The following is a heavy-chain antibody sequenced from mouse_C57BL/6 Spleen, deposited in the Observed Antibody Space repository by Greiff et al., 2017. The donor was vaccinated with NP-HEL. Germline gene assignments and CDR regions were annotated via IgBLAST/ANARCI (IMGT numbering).Heavy chain of an antibody. CDR3: ARFPYSSIWYFAV. D-gene: IGHD1-1*01. CDR2: IYPGDGDT. J-gene: IGHJ1*03. CDR1: GYAFSSYW. Sequence: QVQLQQSGAELVKPGASVKISCKASGYAFSSYWMNWVKQRPGKGLEWIGQIYPGDGDTNYNGKFKGKATLTADKSSSTAYMQLSSLTSVASAVSFFARFPYSSIWYFAVWGTGTTVTVSS. V-gene: IGHV1-80*01.